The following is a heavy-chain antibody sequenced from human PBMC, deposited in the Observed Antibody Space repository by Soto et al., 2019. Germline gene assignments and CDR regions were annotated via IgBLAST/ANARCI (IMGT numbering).Heavy chain of an antibody. J-gene: IGHJ5*02. Sequence: NPXRTLWRPCAVYGGRLSGYYWSCISQPPGKGLEWIGEINQRQSTTYNPSLKSRVTISVDTSTNQFSLKLSSVTAADTAVYYCARGIVGYRSGWYHLARGRANWFDPCGQRTLVTVSS. CDR1: GGRLSGYY. CDR2: INQRQST. V-gene: IGHV4-34*01. D-gene: IGHD6-19*01. CDR3: ARGIVGYRSGWYHLARGRANWFDP.